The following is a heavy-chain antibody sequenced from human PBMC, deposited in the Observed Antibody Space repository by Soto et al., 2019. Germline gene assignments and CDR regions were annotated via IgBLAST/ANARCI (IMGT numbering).Heavy chain of an antibody. CDR3: ARHRGYISPPDY. D-gene: IGHD6-13*01. J-gene: IGHJ4*02. CDR1: GYSFTSYW. V-gene: IGHV5-51*01. Sequence: GESLKISCKGSGYSFTSYWIGWLRQMPGKRLDWMGIIYPGDSDTRYSPSIHGQATISADNSISTAYLQWSSLKASDTAMYYCARHRGYISPPDYWGQGTLVTVSS. CDR2: IYPGDSDT.